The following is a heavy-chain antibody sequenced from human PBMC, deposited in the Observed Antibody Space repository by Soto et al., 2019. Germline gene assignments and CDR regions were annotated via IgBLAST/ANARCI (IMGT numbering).Heavy chain of an antibody. V-gene: IGHV1-2*04. CDR2: INPNSGGT. J-gene: IGHJ6*02. CDR1: GYTFTGYY. Sequence: ASVKVSCKASGYTFTGYYMHWVRQAPGQGLEWMGWINPNSGGTNYAQKVQGWVTMTRDTSISTAYMELSRLRSDDTAVYYCARDTFRNLGATNYYYGMDVWGQGTTVTVSS. CDR3: ARDTFRNLGATNYYYGMDV. D-gene: IGHD1-26*01.